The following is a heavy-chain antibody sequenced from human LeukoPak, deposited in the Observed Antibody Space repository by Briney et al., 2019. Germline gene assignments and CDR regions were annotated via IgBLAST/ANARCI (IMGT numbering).Heavy chain of an antibody. CDR3: ARGHTIFGVVHDAFNI. CDR2: ISYDGSNK. Sequence: GGSLRLSCAASGFTFSSYAMHWVRQAPGKGLEWVAVISYDGSNKYYADSVKGRFTISRDNAKNSLYLQMNSLRAEDTAVYYCARGHTIFGVVHDAFNIWGQGTMVTVSS. CDR1: GFTFSSYA. J-gene: IGHJ3*02. V-gene: IGHV3-30-3*01. D-gene: IGHD3-3*01.